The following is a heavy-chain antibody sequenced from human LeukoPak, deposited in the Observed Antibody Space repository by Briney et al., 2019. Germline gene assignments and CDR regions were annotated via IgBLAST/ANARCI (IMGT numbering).Heavy chain of an antibody. CDR3: AREIKIQGFRAFDF. CDR2: INDGGTYT. Sequence: PGGSLRLSCAASGFAFREYWMHWVRQTPGTGLMWVARINDGGTYTAYADSVKGRFTVSRDNAENTLYLQMNTLRVEDTAIYYCAREIKIQGFRAFDFWGQGTPVTVS. D-gene: IGHD3-10*01. CDR1: GFAFREYW. J-gene: IGHJ4*02. V-gene: IGHV3-74*01.